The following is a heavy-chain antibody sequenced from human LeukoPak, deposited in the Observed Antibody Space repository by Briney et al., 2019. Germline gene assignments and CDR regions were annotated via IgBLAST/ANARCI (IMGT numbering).Heavy chain of an antibody. CDR1: GFTFDDYG. Sequence: GRPLRLSCAASGFTFDDYGMRWVRQAPGKGLEWVSGISWNSGSIGYADSVKGRFNLSRDNAKNSLYLQMNSLRAEDTALYYCAKDKGMVQGVTTYFDYWGQGTLVTVSS. J-gene: IGHJ4*02. D-gene: IGHD3-10*01. V-gene: IGHV3-9*01. CDR2: ISWNSGSI. CDR3: AKDKGMVQGVTTYFDY.